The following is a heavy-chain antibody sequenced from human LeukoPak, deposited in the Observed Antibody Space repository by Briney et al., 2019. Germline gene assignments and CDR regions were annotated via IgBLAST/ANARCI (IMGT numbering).Heavy chain of an antibody. CDR2: IYYSGST. CDR1: GGSISSNDYY. D-gene: IGHD3-10*01. CDR3: ARFMVRGLIVDY. Sequence: SETLSLTCTVSGGSISSNDYYWGWIRQPPGGGLEWIGNIYYSGSTFYNPSLKSRVTISVDTSKNQFSLKLSSVTAADTAVYYCARFMVRGLIVDYWGQGTLVTVSS. J-gene: IGHJ4*02. V-gene: IGHV4-39*01.